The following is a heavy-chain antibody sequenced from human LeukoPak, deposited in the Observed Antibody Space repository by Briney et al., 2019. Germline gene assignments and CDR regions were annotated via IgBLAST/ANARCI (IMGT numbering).Heavy chain of an antibody. CDR2: IYYSGSA. CDR3: ARGAYDYVWGSYRSPTFDP. Sequence: PSETLSLTCTVSVGSISSYYWSWIRQPPGKGLEGIGYIYYSGSANYPPSLKSRVTISVATSKNRFSLRLSSVTAADTAVYYCARGAYDYVWGSYRSPTFDPWGQGTLVTVSS. CDR1: VGSISSYY. V-gene: IGHV4-59*01. D-gene: IGHD3-16*02. J-gene: IGHJ5*02.